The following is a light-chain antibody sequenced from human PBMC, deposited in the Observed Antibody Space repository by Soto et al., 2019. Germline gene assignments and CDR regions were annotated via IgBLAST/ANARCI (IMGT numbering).Light chain of an antibody. J-gene: IGKJ1*01. V-gene: IGKV3-20*01. Sequence: ETVLTQSPGTLSLSPGERATLSCRASQSVNNRYLAWYQQKPGQAPRLLIYDVSTRATGIPDRLSGSGSGTDFTLTISRLEPEDFAVYFCQQFSSSPQTFGQGTKVEIK. CDR1: QSVNNRY. CDR2: DVS. CDR3: QQFSSSPQT.